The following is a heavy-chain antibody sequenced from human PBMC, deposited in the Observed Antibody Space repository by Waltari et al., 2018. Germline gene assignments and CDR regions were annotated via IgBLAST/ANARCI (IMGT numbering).Heavy chain of an antibody. CDR1: GYSIRSGYS. Sequence: QVQLHESGPGLVESSETLSLTCVVSGYSIRSGYSWGWVRQAPGKGLQWVARISYDGKTNYNPSLKSRVSISSDTSKNEFSLKVHSTTATDTAVYFCARITVLDSYCDSWGRGILVSVSS. CDR3: ARITVLDSYCDS. V-gene: IGHV4-38-2*01. J-gene: IGHJ4*02. CDR2: ISYDGKT. D-gene: IGHD3-16*01.